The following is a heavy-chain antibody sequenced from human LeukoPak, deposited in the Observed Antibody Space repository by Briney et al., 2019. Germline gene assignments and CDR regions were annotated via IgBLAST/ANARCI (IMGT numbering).Heavy chain of an antibody. J-gene: IGHJ6*03. D-gene: IGHD5-18*01. CDR1: GYTLTTFV. CDR3: ARDGGGQDTARVTTNYYYYMDV. V-gene: IGHV1-18*01. Sequence: ATAKVSCKPSGYTLTTFVISCVPQAPRPGLEWLGWISAYNGNTNSAQKLQGRVTMTTDTSTSTAYMELRSLRSDDAAVYYWARDGGGQDTARVTTNYYYYMDVWGKGTTVTVSS. CDR2: ISAYNGNT.